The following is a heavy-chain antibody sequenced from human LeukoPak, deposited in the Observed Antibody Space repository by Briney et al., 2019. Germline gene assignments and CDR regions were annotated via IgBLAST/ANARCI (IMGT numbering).Heavy chain of an antibody. CDR3: ARSGVITMVRGVIISAYYFDY. V-gene: IGHV3-7*01. D-gene: IGHD3-10*01. Sequence: GGSLRLSCAASRFTFSNYWMSWVRQAPGKGLEWVANMKQDGSEINYVDSVKGRFTISRDNAKNSLYLQMNSLRAEDTAVYYCARSGVITMVRGVIISAYYFDYWGQGTLVTVSS. J-gene: IGHJ4*02. CDR2: MKQDGSEI. CDR1: RFTFSNYW.